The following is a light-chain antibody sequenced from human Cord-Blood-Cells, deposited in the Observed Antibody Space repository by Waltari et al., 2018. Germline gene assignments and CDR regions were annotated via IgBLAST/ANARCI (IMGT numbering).Light chain of an antibody. CDR3: CSYAGSSTWV. Sequence: QSALTQPASVSGSPGQSITISCTGTSSAVGSYNLVSWYQQHPGKAPKLIIYEGSKRPSGVSNRFSGSKAGNTASLSISVLQAEDEADYYGCSYAGSSTWVFGGGTKLTVL. CDR2: EGS. V-gene: IGLV2-23*01. J-gene: IGLJ3*02. CDR1: SSAVGSYNL.